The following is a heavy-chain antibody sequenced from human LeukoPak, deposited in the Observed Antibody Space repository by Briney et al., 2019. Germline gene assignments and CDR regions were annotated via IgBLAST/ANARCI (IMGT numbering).Heavy chain of an antibody. D-gene: IGHD3-3*01. CDR3: ARGDYDFWSGNWRFDT. J-gene: IGHJ4*02. CDR1: GGPISSSNW. CDR2: IYHSGST. Sequence: SGTLSLTCAVSGGPISSSNWWSWVRQPPGKGLEWIGEIYHSGSTNYNPSLKSRVTISVDKSKNQFSLKVDSVTTADTAVYYCARGDYDFWSGNWRFDTWGQGTLVTVSS. V-gene: IGHV4-4*02.